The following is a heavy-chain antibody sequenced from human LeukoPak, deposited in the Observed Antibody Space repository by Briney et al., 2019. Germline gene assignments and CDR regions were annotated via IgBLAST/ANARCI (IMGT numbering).Heavy chain of an antibody. V-gene: IGHV4-34*01. CDR3: ARGVSRSRFCSGGSCYRRSAFDI. J-gene: IGHJ3*02. D-gene: IGHD2-15*01. CDR1: GGSFSGYY. CDR2: INHSGST. Sequence: SETLSLTCAVYGGSFSGYYWSWIRHPPGKGLEWIGEINHSGSTNYNPSLKSRVTISVDTSKNQFSLKLSSVTAADTAVYYCARGVSRSRFCSGGSCYRRSAFDIWGQGTMVTVSS.